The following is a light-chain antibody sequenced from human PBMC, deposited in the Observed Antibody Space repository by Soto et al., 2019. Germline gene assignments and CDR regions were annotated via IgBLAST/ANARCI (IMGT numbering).Light chain of an antibody. J-gene: IGKJ1*01. V-gene: IGKV1-5*01. CDR1: QSISSW. CDR3: QQYNSYWT. Sequence: DIQMTQSPSTLSASVGDRVTITCRASQSISSWLAWYQQKPGKAPKLLTYDASSLESGVPSRFSGSGSGTEFTLTISSLQPDDFATYYCQQYNSYWTFGQGTKVE. CDR2: DAS.